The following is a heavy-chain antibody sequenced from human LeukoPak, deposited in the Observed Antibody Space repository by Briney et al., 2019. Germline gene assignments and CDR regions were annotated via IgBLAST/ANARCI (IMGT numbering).Heavy chain of an antibody. J-gene: IGHJ4*02. D-gene: IGHD6-6*01. CDR3: ARDPSEYSSSSITFCY. CDR2: IYHSGST. V-gene: IGHV4-38-2*02. CDR1: GYSISSGYY. Sequence: SETLSLTCAVSGYSISSGYYWGWIRQPPGKGLEWIGSIYHSGSTYYNPSLKSRVTISVDTSKNQFSLKLSSVTAADTAVYYCARDPSEYSSSSITFCYRGQGTLVTVSS.